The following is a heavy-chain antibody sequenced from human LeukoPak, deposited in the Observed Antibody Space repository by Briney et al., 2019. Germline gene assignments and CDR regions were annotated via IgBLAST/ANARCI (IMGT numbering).Heavy chain of an antibody. J-gene: IGHJ5*02. Sequence: ASVKVSCKASGYTFTGYYMHWVRQAPGQGLEWMGWINPNSGGTNYAQKFQGRVTMTTDTSISTAYMELSRLRSAGTAVYYCARRIAAAGTNWFDPWGQGTLVTVSS. V-gene: IGHV1-2*02. D-gene: IGHD6-13*01. CDR2: INPNSGGT. CDR1: GYTFTGYY. CDR3: ARRIAAAGTNWFDP.